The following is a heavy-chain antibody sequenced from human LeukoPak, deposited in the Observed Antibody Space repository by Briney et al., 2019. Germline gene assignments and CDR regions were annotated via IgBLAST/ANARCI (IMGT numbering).Heavy chain of an antibody. CDR2: ISAYNGNT. D-gene: IGHD3-22*01. CDR1: GYTFSSYY. Sequence: ASVKVSCKATGYTFSSYYINWVRQAPGQGLEWMGWISAYNGNTNYAQKLQGRVTMTTDTSTSTAYMELRSLRSDDTAVYYCARVPGTYYYDSSGRRTGYYFDYWGQGTLVTVSS. CDR3: ARVPGTYYYDSSGRRTGYYFDY. V-gene: IGHV1-18*04. J-gene: IGHJ4*02.